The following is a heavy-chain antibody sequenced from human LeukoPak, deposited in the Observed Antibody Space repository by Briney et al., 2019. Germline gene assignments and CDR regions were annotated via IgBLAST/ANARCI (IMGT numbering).Heavy chain of an antibody. V-gene: IGHV3-43*02. CDR1: GFTFDDYA. D-gene: IGHD6-13*01. CDR3: AKKARYSSSWSHFDS. CDR2: ISGDGGST. J-gene: IGHJ4*02. Sequence: PGGSLRLSCAASGFTFDDYAMHWVRQAPGKGLEWVSLISGDGGSTYYVDSVKGRFTISRDNSKNSLYLQMNSLRTEDTALYYCAKKARYSSSWSHFDSWGQGTLVTVSS.